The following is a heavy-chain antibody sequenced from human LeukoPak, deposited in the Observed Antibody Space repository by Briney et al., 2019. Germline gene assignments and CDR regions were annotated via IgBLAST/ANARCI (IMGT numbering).Heavy chain of an antibody. CDR2: ISGSGGST. J-gene: IGHJ2*01. D-gene: IGHD5-24*01. V-gene: IGHV3-23*01. CDR3: AKRETEYFDL. Sequence: PGGSLGLSCAASGFTFSSYAMSWVRQAPGKGLEWVSAISGSGGSTHYADSVKGRFTISKDNSKNTLYLKMNSLRAEDTAVYYCAKRETEYFDLWGRGTLVTVSS. CDR1: GFTFSSYA.